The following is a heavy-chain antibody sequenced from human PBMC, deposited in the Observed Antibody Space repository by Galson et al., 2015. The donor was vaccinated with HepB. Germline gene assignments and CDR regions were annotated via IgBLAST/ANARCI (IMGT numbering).Heavy chain of an antibody. CDR1: GGSISSYY. J-gene: IGHJ5*02. Sequence: QVQLQESGPGLVKPSETLSLTCTVSGGSISSYYWSWIRQPPGKGLEWIGYIYYSGSTNYNPSLKSRVTISVDTSKNQFSLKLSSVTAADTAVYYCARDKLGVAAAGTFWFDPWGQGTLVTVSS. CDR3: ARDKLGVAAAGTFWFDP. D-gene: IGHD6-13*01. CDR2: IYYSGST. V-gene: IGHV4-59*01.